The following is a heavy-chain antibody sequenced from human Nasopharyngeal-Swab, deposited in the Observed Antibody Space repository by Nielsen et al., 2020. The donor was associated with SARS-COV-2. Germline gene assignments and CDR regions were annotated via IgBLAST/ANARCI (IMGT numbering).Heavy chain of an antibody. Sequence: GGSLRLSCAASGFTFSSYSMNWVRQAPGKGLEWVSSISSSSSYIYYADSVKGRFTISRDNAKNPLYLQMNSLRAEDTAVYYCARERLGELFVDYWGQGTLVTVSS. D-gene: IGHD3-16*01. V-gene: IGHV3-21*01. CDR2: ISSSSSYI. CDR1: GFTFSSYS. CDR3: ARERLGELFVDY. J-gene: IGHJ4*02.